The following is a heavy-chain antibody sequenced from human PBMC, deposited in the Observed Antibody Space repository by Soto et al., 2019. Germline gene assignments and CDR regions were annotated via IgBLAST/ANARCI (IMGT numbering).Heavy chain of an antibody. D-gene: IGHD3-22*01. CDR3: ARGHYYDSSGYPYYFDY. Sequence: EVQLVESGGGLVQPGGSLRLSCAASGFTFSSYEMNWVRQAPGKGLEWVSYISSSGSTIYYADSVKGRFTISRDNAKNSLYLQMNSRRAEDTAVYYCARGHYYDSSGYPYYFDYWGQGTLVTVSS. CDR2: ISSSGSTI. J-gene: IGHJ4*02. CDR1: GFTFSSYE. V-gene: IGHV3-48*03.